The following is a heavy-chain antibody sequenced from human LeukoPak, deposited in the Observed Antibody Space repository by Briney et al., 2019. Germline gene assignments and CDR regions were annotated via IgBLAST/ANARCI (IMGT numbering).Heavy chain of an antibody. V-gene: IGHV1-8*01. Sequence: ASVKVSCKVSGYTFTSYNFNWVRQAPGQGLEWMGWMNPNNGNTGIAQKFQGRVTMTRNTSIRTAYMELSSLRSEDTAVYYCGMGTVAAYIDFWGQGTLVTVSS. CDR3: GMGTVAAYIDF. J-gene: IGHJ4*02. CDR2: MNPNNGNT. D-gene: IGHD6-19*01. CDR1: GYTFTSYN.